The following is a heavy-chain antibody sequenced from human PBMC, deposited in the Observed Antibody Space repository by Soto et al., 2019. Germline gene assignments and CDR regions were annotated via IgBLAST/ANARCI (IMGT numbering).Heavy chain of an antibody. CDR2: ISYDGNNK. CDR3: AREVASYDSSGYFDY. CDR1: GFTFSSSA. Sequence: GGSLRLSCAASGFTFSSSAFHWVRQAPGKGLEWVSLISYDGNNKYYADSVKGRFTISRDNSKNTLYLQMNSLRTEDTAIYYCAREVASYDSSGYFDYWGQGTLVTVSS. J-gene: IGHJ4*02. V-gene: IGHV3-30-3*01. D-gene: IGHD3-22*01.